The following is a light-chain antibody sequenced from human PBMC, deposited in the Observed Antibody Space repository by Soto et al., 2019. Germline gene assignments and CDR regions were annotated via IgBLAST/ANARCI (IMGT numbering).Light chain of an antibody. J-gene: IGKJ1*01. CDR2: DAS. Sequence: EIVLTQSPATLSLSPGERATLSCRASQSVSRYLAWYQQKPGQAPRLLIYDASNRATGIPARFSGSGPGTDFTLTISRLEPEDFAVYYCQQYGGSMTFGQGTKVDIK. CDR1: QSVSRY. CDR3: QQYGGSMT. V-gene: IGKV3-11*01.